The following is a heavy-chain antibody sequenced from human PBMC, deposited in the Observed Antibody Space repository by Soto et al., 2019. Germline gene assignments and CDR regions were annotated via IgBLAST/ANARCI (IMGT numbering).Heavy chain of an antibody. CDR3: ARSPRLYYDILTGYSPYYYYGMDV. CDR1: GFSLSTSGMC. D-gene: IGHD3-9*01. CDR2: IDWDDDK. J-gene: IGHJ6*02. Sequence: SGPTLVNPTQTLTLTCTFSGFSLSTSGMCVSWIRQPPGKALEWLALIDWDDDKYYSTSLKTRLTISKDTSKNQVVLTMTNMDPVDTATYYCARSPRLYYDILTGYSPYYYYGMDVWGQGTTVTVS. V-gene: IGHV2-70*01.